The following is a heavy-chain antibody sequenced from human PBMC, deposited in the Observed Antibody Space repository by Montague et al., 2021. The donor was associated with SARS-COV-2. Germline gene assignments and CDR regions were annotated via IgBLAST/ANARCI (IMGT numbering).Heavy chain of an antibody. Sequence: SLRLSCAASGFTFSSYGMHWVRQAPGKGLEWVAVIWYDGSNKYYAGSVKGRFTISRDNSKNTLYLQMNSLRAEDTAVYYCAKEAAALTGGMDVWGQGTTVTVSS. CDR1: GFTFSSYG. CDR3: AKEAAALTGGMDV. J-gene: IGHJ6*02. CDR2: IWYDGSNK. V-gene: IGHV3-33*06. D-gene: IGHD3-9*01.